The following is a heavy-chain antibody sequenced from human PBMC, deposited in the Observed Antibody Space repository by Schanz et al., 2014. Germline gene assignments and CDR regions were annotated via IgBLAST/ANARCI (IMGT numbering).Heavy chain of an antibody. CDR3: AKDFFIGVARGVIISHDAIDI. CDR2: ISNSGTYT. V-gene: IGHV3-11*05. CDR1: GFTFSDYY. D-gene: IGHD3-10*01. J-gene: IGHJ3*02. Sequence: VQLVESGGGMVQPGGSLRLSCAASGFTFSDYYMTWMRQAPGKGLEWISYISNSGTYTKYADSVKGRFVISRDNARSSLYLQMSSLRDGDTAVYYCAKDFFIGVARGVIISHDAIDIWGQGTKVTVSS.